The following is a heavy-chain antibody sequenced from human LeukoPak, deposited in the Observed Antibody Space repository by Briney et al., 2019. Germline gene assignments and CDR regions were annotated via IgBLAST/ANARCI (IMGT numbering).Heavy chain of an antibody. CDR1: GYTFTSYA. D-gene: IGHD6-19*01. Sequence: ASVKVSCKASGYTFTSYAMHWVRQAPGQRLEWMGWINAGNGNTKYSQKFQGRVTITRDTSASTAYMELSSLRSEDTAVYYCARDAALRGLAVAHGMDVWGQGTTVTVSS. CDR3: ARDAALRGLAVAHGMDV. CDR2: INAGNGNT. J-gene: IGHJ6*02. V-gene: IGHV1-3*01.